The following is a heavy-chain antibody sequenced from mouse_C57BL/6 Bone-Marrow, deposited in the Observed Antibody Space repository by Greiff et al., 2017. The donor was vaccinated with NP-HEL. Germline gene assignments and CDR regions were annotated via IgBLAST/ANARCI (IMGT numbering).Heavy chain of an antibody. CDR3: SPSFYGNFDY. CDR2: IYPGNSDT. D-gene: IGHD2-1*01. CDR1: GYTFTSYW. J-gene: IGHJ2*01. V-gene: IGHV1-5*01. Sequence: EVQLVESGTVLARPGASVKMSCKTSGYTFTSYWMHWVKQRPGQGLEWIGAIYPGNSDTSYNQKFKGKAKLTAVTSASTAYMALSSLTNEDSAVYYCSPSFYGNFDYWGQGTTLTVSS.